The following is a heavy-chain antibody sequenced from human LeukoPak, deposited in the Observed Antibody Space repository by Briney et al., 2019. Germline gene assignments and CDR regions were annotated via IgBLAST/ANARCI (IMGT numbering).Heavy chain of an antibody. V-gene: IGHV3-74*01. Sequence: PGGSLRLSCAVSGFTFRTYWMHWVRQVPGEGLVWVSRINEDGRITNYADSVKGRFSISRDNSKNTLYLQMNSLRADDTAVYYCAIEDRGYWGQGTLVTVSS. CDR3: AIEDRGY. J-gene: IGHJ4*02. CDR1: GFTFRTYW. CDR2: INEDGRIT.